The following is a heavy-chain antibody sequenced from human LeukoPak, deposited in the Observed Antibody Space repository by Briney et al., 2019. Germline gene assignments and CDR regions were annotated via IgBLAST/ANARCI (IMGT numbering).Heavy chain of an antibody. CDR1: GGSISSYY. V-gene: IGHV4-59*12. J-gene: IGHJ3*02. CDR2: IYYSGST. D-gene: IGHD3-22*01. Sequence: SETLSLTCTVSGGSISSYYWSWIRQPPGKGLEWIGYIYYSGSTNYNPSLKSRVTISVDTSKNQFSLKLSSVTAADTAVYYCAREFDDSSGYYKGAFDIWGQGTMVTVSS. CDR3: AREFDDSSGYYKGAFDI.